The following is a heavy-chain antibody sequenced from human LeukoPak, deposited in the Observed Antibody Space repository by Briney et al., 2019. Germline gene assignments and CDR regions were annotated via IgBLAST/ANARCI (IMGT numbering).Heavy chain of an antibody. J-gene: IGHJ4*02. CDR3: ARGSPYSSSSWNFDY. Sequence: SETLSLTCTVSGGSISSYYWSWIRQPPGKGLEWIGRIYTSGSTNYNPSLKSRVTMSVDTSKNQFSLKLSSVTAADTAVYYCARGSPYSSSSWNFDYWGQGTLVTVSS. D-gene: IGHD6-13*01. CDR2: IYTSGST. V-gene: IGHV4-4*07. CDR1: GGSISSYY.